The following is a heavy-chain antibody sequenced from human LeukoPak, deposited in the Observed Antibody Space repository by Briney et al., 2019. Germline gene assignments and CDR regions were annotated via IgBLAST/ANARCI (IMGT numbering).Heavy chain of an antibody. V-gene: IGHV1-24*01. D-gene: IGHD2-15*01. CDR2: FDPEDGET. CDR3: ATWFLRTAVVVAATFDY. J-gene: IGHJ4*02. CDR1: GYTLTELS. Sequence: ASVKVSCKVSGYTLTELSMHWVRQAPGKGLEWMGGFDPEDGETIYAQKFQGRVTMTEDTSTDTAYMELSSLRSEDTAVYYCATWFLRTAVVVAATFDYWGQGTLVTVSS.